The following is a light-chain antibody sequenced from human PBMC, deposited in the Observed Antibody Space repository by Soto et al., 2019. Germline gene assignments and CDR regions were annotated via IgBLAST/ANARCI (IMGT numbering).Light chain of an antibody. J-gene: IGLJ3*02. CDR3: GAWDHSLNVGV. Sequence: QSALTQPPSVSAAPGQKVIFSCSGSSSNIGSNYVSWYQQLPGTAPKLLIYDKNERPSGIPDRFSASKSGTSATLGITGLQTGDEADYYCGAWDHSLNVGVFGGGTKLTVL. CDR2: DKN. CDR1: SSNIGSNY. V-gene: IGLV1-51*01.